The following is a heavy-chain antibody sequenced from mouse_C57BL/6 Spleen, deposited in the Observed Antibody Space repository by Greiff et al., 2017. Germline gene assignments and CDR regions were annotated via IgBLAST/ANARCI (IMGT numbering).Heavy chain of an antibody. V-gene: IGHV1-80*01. J-gene: IGHJ4*01. D-gene: IGHD2-3*01. CDR1: GYAFSSYW. CDR2: IYPGDGDT. CDR3: ARGRWILPNSAMDY. Sequence: QVQLQQSGAELVKPGASVKISCKASGYAFSSYWMNWVKQRPGKGLEWIGQIYPGDGDTNYNGKFKGKSTLTADKSSSTAYMQLSSLTSEDSAVYFCARGRWILPNSAMDYWGQGTSVTVSS.